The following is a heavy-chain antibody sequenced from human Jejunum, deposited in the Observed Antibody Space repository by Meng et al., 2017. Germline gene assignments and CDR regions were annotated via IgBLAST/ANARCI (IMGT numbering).Heavy chain of an antibody. CDR1: GFTFRTYS. D-gene: IGHD2-21*01. CDR2: IKPDGTTI. J-gene: IGHJ4*02. Sequence: EGQLVDPGGGLVQPGGSLRLSCAASGFTFRTYSMQWVRQAPGKGLVWVSQIKPDGTTIAYADSVKGRFTISRDNAKSTLYLEMNSLRAEDAAVYYCARDGAWVVWDYWGQGTLVTVSS. V-gene: IGHV3-74*01. CDR3: ARDGAWVVWDY.